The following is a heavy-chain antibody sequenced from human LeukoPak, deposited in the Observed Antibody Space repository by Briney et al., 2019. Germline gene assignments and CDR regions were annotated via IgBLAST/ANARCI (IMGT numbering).Heavy chain of an antibody. Sequence: ASVKVSCKASGYTFTGYYMHWVRQAPGQGLEWMGRINPNSGGTNYAQKFQGRVTMTRDTSISTAYMELSSLRSEDTAVYYCARDLHTLYDFWSGYNFDYWGQGTLVTVSS. CDR3: ARDLHTLYDFWSGYNFDY. J-gene: IGHJ4*02. CDR2: INPNSGGT. D-gene: IGHD3-3*01. V-gene: IGHV1-2*06. CDR1: GYTFTGYY.